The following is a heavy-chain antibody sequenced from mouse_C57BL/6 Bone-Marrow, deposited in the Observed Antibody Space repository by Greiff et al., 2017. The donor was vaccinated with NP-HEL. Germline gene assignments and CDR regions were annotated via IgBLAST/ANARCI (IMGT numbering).Heavy chain of an antibody. V-gene: IGHV2-6-1*01. Sequence: VQGVESGPGLVAPSQSLSITCTVSGFSLTSYGVHWVRQPPGTGLELLVVIWSDGSTTYNSAPNSRLSISNDNSKRQVFLHLNRLPTAVTAMYYCGGQTNESNHWYFGVWGTGNTGTVSS. CDR2: IWSDGST. J-gene: IGHJ1*03. CDR1: GFSLTSYG. CDR3: GGQTNESNHWYFGV. D-gene: IGHD2-5*01.